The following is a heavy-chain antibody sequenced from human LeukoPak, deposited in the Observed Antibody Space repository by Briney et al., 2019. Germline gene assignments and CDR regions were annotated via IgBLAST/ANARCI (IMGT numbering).Heavy chain of an antibody. CDR3: ARVFGGAVADY. CDR2: ITSSSSSI. CDR1: GFTFSSYS. V-gene: IGHV3-48*04. Sequence: PGGSLRLSCAASGFTFSSYSMNWVRQAPGKGLEWISYITSSSSSIHYADSVKGRFTISRDNAKNSLDLQMNSLRAEDTAVYYCARVFGGAVADYWGQGTLVTVSS. J-gene: IGHJ4*02. D-gene: IGHD6-19*01.